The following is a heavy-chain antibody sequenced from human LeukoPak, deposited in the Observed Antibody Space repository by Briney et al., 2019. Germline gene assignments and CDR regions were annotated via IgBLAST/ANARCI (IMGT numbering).Heavy chain of an antibody. Sequence: ASVKVSCKASGYTFTGYYMHWVRQAAGQGLEWMGWINPNSGGTNYAQKFQGRVTMTRDTSISTAYMELSRLRSDDTAVYYCARVSWPYNWNYVWFDPWGQGTLVTVSS. CDR2: INPNSGGT. D-gene: IGHD1-7*01. V-gene: IGHV1-2*02. CDR3: ARVSWPYNWNYVWFDP. J-gene: IGHJ5*02. CDR1: GYTFTGYY.